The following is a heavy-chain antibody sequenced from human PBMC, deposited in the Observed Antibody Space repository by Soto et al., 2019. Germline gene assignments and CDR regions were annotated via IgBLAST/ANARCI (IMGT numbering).Heavy chain of an antibody. CDR2: IYWDDDK. Sequence: QITLKESGPTLVKPTQTLTLTCTFSGFSLSTSGVAVGWIRQPPGKALEWLALIYWDDDKRYSPSLKSRLTITMDTSKNQVVLTMTNMDPVDTAPYYCAHRPPSSGLHRYFDYWGQGTLVTVSS. CDR3: AHRPPSSGLHRYFDY. CDR1: GFSLSTSGVA. J-gene: IGHJ4*02. V-gene: IGHV2-5*02. D-gene: IGHD6-19*01.